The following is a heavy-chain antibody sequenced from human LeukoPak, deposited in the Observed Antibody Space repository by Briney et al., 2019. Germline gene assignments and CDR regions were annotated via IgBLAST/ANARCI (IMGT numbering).Heavy chain of an antibody. CDR2: ISSSSSYI. CDR1: GFTFSSYS. J-gene: IGHJ4*02. CDR3: AREGGIVGATTMTDFDY. Sequence: GGSLRLPCAASGFTFSSYSMNWVRQAPGKGLEWVSSISSSSSYIYYADSVKGRFTISRDNAKNSLYLQMNSLRAEDTAVYYCAREGGIVGATTMTDFDYWGQGTLVTVSS. V-gene: IGHV3-21*01. D-gene: IGHD1-26*01.